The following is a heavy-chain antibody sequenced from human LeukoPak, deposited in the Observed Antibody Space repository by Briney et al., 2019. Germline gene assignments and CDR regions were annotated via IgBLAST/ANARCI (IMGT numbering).Heavy chain of an antibody. J-gene: IGHJ4*02. D-gene: IGHD5-18*01. CDR1: GLTFSSYA. CDR3: AKAVDTAMDTPFDY. V-gene: IGHV3-23*01. CDR2: ISGSGGST. Sequence: PGGSLRLSCAASGLTFSSYAMSWVRQAPGKGLEWVSAISGSGGSTYYADSVKGRFTISRDNSKNTLYLQLNSLRAEDTAVYYCAKAVDTAMDTPFDYWGQGTLVTVSS.